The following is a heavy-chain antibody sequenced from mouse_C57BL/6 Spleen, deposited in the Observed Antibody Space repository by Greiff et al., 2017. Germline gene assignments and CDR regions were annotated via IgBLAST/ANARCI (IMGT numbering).Heavy chain of an antibody. V-gene: IGHV7-3*01. CDR2: IRHKANGYTT. J-gene: IGHJ1*03. CDR1: GFTFTDYY. CDR3: ASYTDGSGSWYVEV. Sequence: EVQLVESGGGLVQPGGSLSLSCAASGFTFTDYYMSWVRQPPGKALEWFGFIRHKANGYTTKYSASVKGRFTISRDNSPSILYLQMNAVRAEDSATDYCASYTDGSGSWYVEVWGTGTTVTVSS. D-gene: IGHD1-1*01.